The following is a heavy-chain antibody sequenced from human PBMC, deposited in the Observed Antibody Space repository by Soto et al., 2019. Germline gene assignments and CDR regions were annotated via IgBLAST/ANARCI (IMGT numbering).Heavy chain of an antibody. D-gene: IGHD1-26*01. Sequence: QVQLVQSGAEVKKPGSSVKVSCKASGGTFSSYTISWVRQAPGQGLEWMGRIIPILGIANYAQKFQGRVTITEDKSTSTAYMELSSLRSEDTAVYYCARGVGATYGGVSAFDIWGQGTMVTVSS. CDR1: GGTFSSYT. J-gene: IGHJ3*02. CDR3: ARGVGATYGGVSAFDI. CDR2: IIPILGIA. V-gene: IGHV1-69*02.